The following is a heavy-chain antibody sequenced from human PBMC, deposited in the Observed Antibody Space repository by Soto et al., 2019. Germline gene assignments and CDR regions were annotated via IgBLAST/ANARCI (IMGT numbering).Heavy chain of an antibody. Sequence: GGSLRLSCAASGFTFSSYAMVWVRQAPGKGLEWVSTITGNSGSTAYGDSVKGRFTISRDNSKSTLYLQMNSLRVEDTAAYYCAKSPEWPSRYFDYWGQGTLVTVSS. J-gene: IGHJ4*02. CDR2: ITGNSGST. CDR3: AKSPEWPSRYFDY. CDR1: GFTFSSYA. D-gene: IGHD3-3*01. V-gene: IGHV3-23*01.